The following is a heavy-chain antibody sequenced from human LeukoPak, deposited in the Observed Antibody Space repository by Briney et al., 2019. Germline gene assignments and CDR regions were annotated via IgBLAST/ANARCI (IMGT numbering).Heavy chain of an antibody. V-gene: IGHV3-74*01. J-gene: IGHJ4*02. Sequence: GGSLRLSCAASGFTFSRYWMTWVRQAPGKGLECVSRINTEGTFTPYADSVKGRFTISRDNAKHTVYPLMNSLRAEDTAVYYCARGLYSTNQGGDYWGQGTLVTVSS. CDR3: ARGLYSTNQGGDY. CDR2: INTEGTFT. CDR1: GFTFSRYW. D-gene: IGHD6-13*01.